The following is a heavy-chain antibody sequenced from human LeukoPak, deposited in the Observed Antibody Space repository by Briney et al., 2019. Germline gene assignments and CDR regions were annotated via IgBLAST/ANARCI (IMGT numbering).Heavy chain of an antibody. D-gene: IGHD3-22*01. V-gene: IGHV1-46*01. Sequence: ASVKVSCKASGYTFTSYYMHWVRQAPGQGLEWMGIINPSGGSTSYAQKFQGRVTMTRDTSTSTVYMELSSLRSEDTAVYYCAKARVPEVVVITTPFDYWGQGTLVTVSS. CDR1: GYTFTSYY. J-gene: IGHJ4*02. CDR2: INPSGGST. CDR3: AKARVPEVVVITTPFDY.